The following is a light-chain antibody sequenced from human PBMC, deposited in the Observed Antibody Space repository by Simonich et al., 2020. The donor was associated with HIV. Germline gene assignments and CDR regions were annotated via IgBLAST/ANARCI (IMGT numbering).Light chain of an antibody. V-gene: IGKV4-1*01. CDR3: QQYYSTPLT. Sequence: DIVMTQSPDSLAVSLGARATINCKSSQGVLYSSNNKNYFAWYQQKPRQPPKLLIYWASTRESGVPDRFSGSGSGTDFTLTISSLQAEDVAVYYCQQYYSTPLTFGGGTKVEIK. J-gene: IGKJ4*01. CDR2: WAS. CDR1: QGVLYSSNNKNY.